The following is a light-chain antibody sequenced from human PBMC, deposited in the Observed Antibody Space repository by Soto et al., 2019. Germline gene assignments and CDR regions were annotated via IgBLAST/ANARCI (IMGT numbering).Light chain of an antibody. CDR2: AAS. Sequence: DIQMTQSPSSLSASVGDRVTITCRASQSISSYLNWYQQKPGKAPKLLIYAASRLQGGVPSRFSGGGTGTDFTLTISSLQPEDFATYYFHQTYSGPETFGQGTRVEI. J-gene: IGKJ1*01. CDR1: QSISSY. CDR3: HQTYSGPET. V-gene: IGKV1-39*01.